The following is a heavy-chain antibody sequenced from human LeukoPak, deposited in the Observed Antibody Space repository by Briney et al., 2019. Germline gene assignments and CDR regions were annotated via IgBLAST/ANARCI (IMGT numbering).Heavy chain of an antibody. CDR2: INPNSGGT. Sequence: ASVKVSCKASGYTFTGYYMHWVRQAPGQGLEWMGWINPNSGGTNYAQKFQGRVTMTRDTSISTAYMELSRLRSDDTAVYYCARGITTMVLGVTYYFDYWGQGTLVTVSS. V-gene: IGHV1-2*02. CDR3: ARGITTMVLGVTYYFDY. J-gene: IGHJ4*02. CDR1: GYTFTGYY. D-gene: IGHD3-10*01.